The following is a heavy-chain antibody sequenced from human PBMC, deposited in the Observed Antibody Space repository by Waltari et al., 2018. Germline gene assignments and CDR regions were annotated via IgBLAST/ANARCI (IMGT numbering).Heavy chain of an antibody. D-gene: IGHD2-2*01. J-gene: IGHJ3*02. Sequence: QVQLQQWGAGLLKPSETLSLTCAVYGGSFSGYYWSWIRQPPGKGLEWIGEINHSGSTNYNPTLKCRVTISVDTSKNQFSLKLSSVTAAVTAVYYCASRNCSSTSCYFGVAFDIWGQGTMVTVSS. V-gene: IGHV4-34*01. CDR2: INHSGST. CDR1: GGSFSGYY. CDR3: ASRNCSSTSCYFGVAFDI.